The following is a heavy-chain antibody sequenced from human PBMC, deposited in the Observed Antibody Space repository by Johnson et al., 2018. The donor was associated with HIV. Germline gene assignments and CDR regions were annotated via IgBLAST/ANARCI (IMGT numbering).Heavy chain of an antibody. CDR2: LNWNGGST. J-gene: IGHJ3*02. CDR1: GFTFHDYG. V-gene: IGHV3-20*04. CDR3: ARQHYYDSSGQGGGLDI. D-gene: IGHD3-22*01. Sequence: EQLVESGGGVVRPGGSLRLSCAASGFTFHDYGMNWVRQAPGKGLEWVSGLNWNGGSTGYAASVKGRVTLSRDNAKNSLDLKRNSLRAKDTALYYCARQHYYDSSGQGGGLDIWGQGTLVTVSS.